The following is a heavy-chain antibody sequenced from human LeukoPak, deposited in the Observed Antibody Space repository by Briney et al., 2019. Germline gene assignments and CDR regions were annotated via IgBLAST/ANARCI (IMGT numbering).Heavy chain of an antibody. V-gene: IGHV1-3*01. Sequence: ASVKVSCKASGYTFTSYAMHWVRQAPGQRLEWMGWINAGNGNTKYSQKFQGRVTITRDTSASTAYMGLSSLRSEDTAVYYCARGRRLWAAFDIWGQGTMVTVSS. CDR2: INAGNGNT. D-gene: IGHD3-16*01. CDR1: GYTFTSYA. CDR3: ARGRRLWAAFDI. J-gene: IGHJ3*02.